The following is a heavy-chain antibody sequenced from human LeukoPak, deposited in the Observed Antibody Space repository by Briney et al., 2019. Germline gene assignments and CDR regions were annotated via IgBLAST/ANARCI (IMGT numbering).Heavy chain of an antibody. CDR3: ARQKCTSASCLTKNAFDI. D-gene: IGHD2-2*01. CDR2: IYTSGST. CDR1: GSISGYY. J-gene: IGHJ3*02. Sequence: SETLSLTCTVSGSISGYYWSWIRQPPGKGLEWIGYIYTSGSTNYNPSLESRVTISVDTSKNQFSLDLSSVTAADTAVYYCARQKCTSASCLTKNAFDIWGQGTIVTVSS. V-gene: IGHV4-4*09.